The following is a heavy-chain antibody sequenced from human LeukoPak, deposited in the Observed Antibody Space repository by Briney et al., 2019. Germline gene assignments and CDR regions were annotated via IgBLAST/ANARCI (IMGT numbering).Heavy chain of an antibody. Sequence: SVKVSCKASGGSFSDYPINWVRQAPGQGLEWLGGIIPKYSASNYAQAFQVRVTITADESTNTVYMEMSGLRPDDTAVYYCVRPDRIFGVPAAFDAWGQGTLVAVSS. CDR1: GGSFSDYP. D-gene: IGHD3-3*02. V-gene: IGHV1-69*13. CDR3: VRPDRIFGVPAAFDA. J-gene: IGHJ3*01. CDR2: IIPKYSAS.